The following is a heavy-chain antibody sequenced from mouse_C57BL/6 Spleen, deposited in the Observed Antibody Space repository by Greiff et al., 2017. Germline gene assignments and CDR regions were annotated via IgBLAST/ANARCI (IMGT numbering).Heavy chain of an antibody. D-gene: IGHD1-1*01. CDR1: GYSFTDYN. CDR2: INPNYGTT. Sequence: VQLQQSGPELVKPGASVKISCKASGYSFTDYNMNWVKQSNGKSLEWIGVINPNYGTTSYNKKFKGKATLTVYQSSSNAYMQLNSLTSGDSAVYFGGRGSPFGYWGQGTPVTGSA. CDR3: GRGSPFGY. V-gene: IGHV1-39*01. J-gene: IGHJ3*01.